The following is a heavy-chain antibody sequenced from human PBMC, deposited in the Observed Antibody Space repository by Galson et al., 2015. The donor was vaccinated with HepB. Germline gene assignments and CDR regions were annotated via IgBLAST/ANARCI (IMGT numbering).Heavy chain of an antibody. Sequence: SVKVSCKASGYTFIGYYIDWVRQAPGQGPEWMGWINPSSGGTNYARNFQGRVTMTKDTSISTAYMDLSGLRSDDTAVYYCARGGRYSSSSHFDHWGLGTLVTVSS. D-gene: IGHD6-6*01. J-gene: IGHJ4*02. CDR2: INPSSGGT. V-gene: IGHV1-2*02. CDR3: ARGGRYSSSSHFDH. CDR1: GYTFIGYY.